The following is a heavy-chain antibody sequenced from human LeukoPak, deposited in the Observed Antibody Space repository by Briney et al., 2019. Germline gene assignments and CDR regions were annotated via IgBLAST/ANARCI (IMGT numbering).Heavy chain of an antibody. CDR1: GFTFSSYN. CDR3: ARDPYSGSYGNYYYYFMDV. J-gene: IGHJ6*03. Sequence: GGSLRLSCAASGFTFSSYNMNWVRQAPGKGLEWISSITSGSSYIYYADSVKGRFTISRDNAKNSLYLQMNSLRAEDTAVYYCARDPYSGSYGNYYYYFMDVWGKGTTVTISS. D-gene: IGHD1-26*01. CDR2: ITSGSSYI. V-gene: IGHV3-21*01.